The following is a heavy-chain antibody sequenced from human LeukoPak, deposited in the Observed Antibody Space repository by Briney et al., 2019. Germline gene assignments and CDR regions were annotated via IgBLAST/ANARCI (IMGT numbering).Heavy chain of an antibody. J-gene: IGHJ4*02. CDR1: GGSISSSSYY. CDR3: ARHDRTFGGVIGFDY. V-gene: IGHV4-39*01. D-gene: IGHD3-16*02. CDR2: IYYSGST. Sequence: SETLSLTCTVSGGSISSSSYYWGWIRQPPGKGLEWIGSIYYSGSTYYNPSLKSRVTISVDTSKNQFPLKLSSVTAADTAVYYCARHDRTFGGVIGFDYWGQGTLVTVSS.